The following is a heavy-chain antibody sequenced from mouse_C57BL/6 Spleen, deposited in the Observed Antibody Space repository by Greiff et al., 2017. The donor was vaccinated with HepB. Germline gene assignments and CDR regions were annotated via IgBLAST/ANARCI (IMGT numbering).Heavy chain of an antibody. D-gene: IGHD2-1*01. CDR3: ARSGDYGNYGDFDY. Sequence: VQLQQSGPELVKPGASVKISCKASGYSFTSYYIHWVKQRPGQGLEWIGWIYPGSGNTKYNEKFKVKATLTADTSSSTAYMQLSSLTSEDSAVYYCARSGDYGNYGDFDYWGQGTTLTVSS. CDR1: GYSFTSYY. CDR2: IYPGSGNT. J-gene: IGHJ2*01. V-gene: IGHV1-66*01.